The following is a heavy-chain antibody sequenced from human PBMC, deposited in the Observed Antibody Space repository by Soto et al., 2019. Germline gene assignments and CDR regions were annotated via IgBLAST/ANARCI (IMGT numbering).Heavy chain of an antibody. CDR2: IYYSGST. D-gene: IGHD2-15*01. J-gene: IGHJ6*03. V-gene: IGHV4-59*01. CDR3: ARGGYCSGGSCYEGVYYYYYYMDV. CDR1: VGSISSYY. Sequence: SETLSLTCTVSVGSISSYYWSWIRQPPGKGLEWIGYIYYSGSTNYNPSLKSRVTISVDTSKNQFSLKLSSVTAADTAVYYCARGGYCSGGSCYEGVYYYYYYMDVWGKGTTVTVSS.